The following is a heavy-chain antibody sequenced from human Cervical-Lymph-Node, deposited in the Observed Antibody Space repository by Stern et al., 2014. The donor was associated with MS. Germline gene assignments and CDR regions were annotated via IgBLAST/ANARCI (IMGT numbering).Heavy chain of an antibody. CDR1: GFPFEDYA. CDR3: AKSLLAFYYFDL. V-gene: IGHV3-9*01. CDR2: VSWNGDHV. Sequence: EVQLVESGGGLVQPGGSLKVSCKASGFPFEDYAMHWIRQTPGKGPEWLSGVSWNGDHVVYAESGKGRFTISRDNAKNSLYLQMNSLRPEDTAFYYCAKSLLAFYYFDLWGQGTLVTVSS. J-gene: IGHJ4*02.